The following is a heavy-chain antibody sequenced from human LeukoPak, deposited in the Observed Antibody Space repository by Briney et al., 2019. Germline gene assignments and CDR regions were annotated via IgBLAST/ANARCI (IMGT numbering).Heavy chain of an antibody. V-gene: IGHV3-21*01. CDR1: GFTFSSYS. Sequence: GGSLRLSCAASGFTFSSYSMNWVRQAPGKGLEWVSSISSSSSYIFYADSVKGRFTISRDNAKNSLYLQMNSLRAEDTAVYYCARDRGTYCSGGSCYRIIRLDYWGQGTLVTVSS. J-gene: IGHJ4*02. CDR2: ISSSSSYI. D-gene: IGHD2-15*01. CDR3: ARDRGTYCSGGSCYRIIRLDY.